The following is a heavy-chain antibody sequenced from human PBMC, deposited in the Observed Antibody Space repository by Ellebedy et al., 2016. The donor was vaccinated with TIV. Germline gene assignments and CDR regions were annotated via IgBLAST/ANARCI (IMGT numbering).Heavy chain of an antibody. CDR3: ARGDQRGEWELLEFDY. CDR1: GYTFTSYG. J-gene: IGHJ4*02. D-gene: IGHD1-26*01. V-gene: IGHV1-18*01. CDR2: ISGDNGNT. Sequence: ASVKVSXXTSGYTFTSYGVNWVRQAPGQGLELMGWISGDNGNTNYAQKLQVRVTMTTDTSTNTAYMELRSLRSDDTAVYYCARGDQRGEWELLEFDYWGQGTLITVSS.